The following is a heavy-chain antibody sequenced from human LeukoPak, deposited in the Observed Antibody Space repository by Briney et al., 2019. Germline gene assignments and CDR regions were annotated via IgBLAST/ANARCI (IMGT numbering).Heavy chain of an antibody. Sequence: TGGSLRLSCAASGFTFSSYAMSWVRQAPGKGLEWVSAISGSGGSTYYADSVKGRFTISRDNSKNTLYLQMNSLRAEDTAVYYCAKNTWAWIQLPTYFDYWGQGTLVTVSS. D-gene: IGHD5-18*01. V-gene: IGHV3-23*01. CDR3: AKNTWAWIQLPTYFDY. CDR2: ISGSGGST. CDR1: GFTFSSYA. J-gene: IGHJ4*02.